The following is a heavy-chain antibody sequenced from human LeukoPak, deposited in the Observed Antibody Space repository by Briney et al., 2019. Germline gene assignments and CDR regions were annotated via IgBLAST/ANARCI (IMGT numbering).Heavy chain of an antibody. D-gene: IGHD6-13*01. Sequence: SQTLSLTCAISGDSVSSNSAAWNWIRQSPSRGLEWLGRTYYRSKWYNDYAVSVKSRITINPDTSKHQFSLQLNSVTPEDTAVYYCAMASGIAEAGPDAFDIWGQGTMVTVSS. CDR2: TYYRSKWYN. CDR3: AMASGIAEAGPDAFDI. CDR1: GDSVSSNSAA. J-gene: IGHJ3*02. V-gene: IGHV6-1*01.